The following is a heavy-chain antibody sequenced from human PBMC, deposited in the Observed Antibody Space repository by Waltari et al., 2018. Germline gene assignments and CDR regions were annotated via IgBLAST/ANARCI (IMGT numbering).Heavy chain of an antibody. CDR1: GGSFSGYY. Sequence: QVQLQQWGAGLLKPSETLSLTCAVYGGSFSGYYWSWIRQPPGKGLEWIGEIKHSGSTNYNPSLKSRVTMSVDTSKSQFSLKLSSVTAADTAVYYCASGGVYPFDAFGIWGQGTMVSVSS. CDR3: ASGGVYPFDAFGI. CDR2: IKHSGST. V-gene: IGHV4-34*01. J-gene: IGHJ3*02. D-gene: IGHD3-10*01.